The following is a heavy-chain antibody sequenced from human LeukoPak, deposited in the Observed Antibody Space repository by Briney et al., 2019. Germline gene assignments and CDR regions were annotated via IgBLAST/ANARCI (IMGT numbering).Heavy chain of an antibody. V-gene: IGHV1-24*01. CDR1: GHTLTELS. Sequence: ASVKVSCKVSGHTLTELSMHWVRQAPGKGLEWMGGFDPEDGETIYAQKFQGRVTMTEDTSTDTAYMELSSLRSEDTAVYYCAAGRGSPAAFGIWGQGTMVTVSS. CDR2: FDPEDGET. D-gene: IGHD1-26*01. CDR3: AAGRGSPAAFGI. J-gene: IGHJ3*02.